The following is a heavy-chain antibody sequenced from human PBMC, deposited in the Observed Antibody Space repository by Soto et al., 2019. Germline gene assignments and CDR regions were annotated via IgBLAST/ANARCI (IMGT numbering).Heavy chain of an antibody. J-gene: IGHJ6*02. Sequence: PGGSLRLSCAASGFTFSSYGMHWFRQAPGKGLEWVAVIWYDGSNKYYADSVKGRFTISRDNSKNTLYLQMNSLRAEDTAVYYCARDSSPSSWYYYYYGMDVWGQGTTVTVSS. D-gene: IGHD6-13*01. V-gene: IGHV3-33*01. CDR3: ARDSSPSSWYYYYYGMDV. CDR2: IWYDGSNK. CDR1: GFTFSSYG.